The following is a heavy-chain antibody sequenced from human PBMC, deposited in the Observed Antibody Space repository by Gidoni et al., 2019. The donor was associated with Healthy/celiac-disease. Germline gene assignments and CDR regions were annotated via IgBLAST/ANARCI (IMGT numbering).Heavy chain of an antibody. V-gene: IGHV4-61*02. D-gene: IGHD1-26*01. CDR3: ASAASGSYGDYFDY. CDR1: GGSISSGSYY. J-gene: IGHJ4*02. CDR2: IYTSGST. Sequence: QVQLQESGPGLVKPSQTLSLPCTVSGGSISSGSYYWSWIRQPAGKGLEWIGRIYTSGSTNYNPSLKSRVTISVDTSKNQFSLKLSSVTAADTAVYYCASAASGSYGDYFDYWGQGTLVTVSS.